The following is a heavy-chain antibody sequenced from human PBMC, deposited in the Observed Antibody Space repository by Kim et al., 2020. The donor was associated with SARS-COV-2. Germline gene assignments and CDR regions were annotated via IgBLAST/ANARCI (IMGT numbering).Heavy chain of an antibody. V-gene: IGHV4-39*07. D-gene: IGHD3-10*01. J-gene: IGHJ6*01. CDR2: IYYSGST. CDR3: ARDRGGENYYYGMDV. CDR1: GGSITSSGDY. Sequence: SETLSLTCTVSGGSITSSGDYWAWIRQPPGKGLEWIGKIYYSGSTYYNPSLKSRVTISVDTSKDHFSLRLSSVTAADTAIYYCARDRGGENYYYGMDVWG.